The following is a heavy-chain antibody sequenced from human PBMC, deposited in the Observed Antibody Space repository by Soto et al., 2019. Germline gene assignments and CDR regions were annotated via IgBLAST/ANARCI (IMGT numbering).Heavy chain of an antibody. Sequence: SQTLSLTCAISGDSVSSNSAAWNWIRQSPSRGLEWLGRTYYRSKWYNDYAVSVKSRITINPDTSKNQFSLQLNSVAPEDTAVYYCARGGSSSLISQIDYWGQGTLVTVSA. D-gene: IGHD6-6*01. CDR1: GDSVSSNSAA. J-gene: IGHJ4*02. CDR2: TYYRSKWYN. V-gene: IGHV6-1*01. CDR3: ARGGSSSLISQIDY.